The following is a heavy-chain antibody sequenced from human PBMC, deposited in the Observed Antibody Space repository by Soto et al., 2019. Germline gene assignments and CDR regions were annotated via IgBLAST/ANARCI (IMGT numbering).Heavy chain of an antibody. Sequence: GAPVKVSCKASGYTFSIYGITWVGQAPGQGLEWMGWISAYNGNTNYAQKLQGRVTMTTDTSTSTAYMELRSPRSDDTAVYYCAYSRSGWYVAAFDIWGQGTMVTVSS. J-gene: IGHJ3*02. CDR2: ISAYNGNT. CDR1: GYTFSIYG. D-gene: IGHD6-19*01. V-gene: IGHV1-18*01. CDR3: AYSRSGWYVAAFDI.